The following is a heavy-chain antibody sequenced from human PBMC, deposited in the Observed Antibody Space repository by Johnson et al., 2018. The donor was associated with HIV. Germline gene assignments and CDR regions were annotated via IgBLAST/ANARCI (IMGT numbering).Heavy chain of an antibody. V-gene: IGHV3-30*03. J-gene: IGHJ3*02. CDR2: ISYDGSNK. CDR3: ARDNWNDADGAFDI. Sequence: QVQLVESGGGVVQPERSVRLSCSASGLTFSNYWMHWVRQAPGKGLEWVAIISYDGSNKYYADSVRGRFTISRDNAKNSLYLQMNSLRAEDTAVYYCARDNWNDADGAFDIWGQGTMVTVSS. CDR1: GLTFSNYW. D-gene: IGHD1-20*01.